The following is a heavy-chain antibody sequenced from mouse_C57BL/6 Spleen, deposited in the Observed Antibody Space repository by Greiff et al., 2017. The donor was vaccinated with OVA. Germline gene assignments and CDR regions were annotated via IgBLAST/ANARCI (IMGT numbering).Heavy chain of an antibody. Sequence: DVHLVESGGGLVQPGGSLSLSCAASGFTFTDYYMSWVRQPPGKALEWLGFIRNKANGYTTEYSASVKGRFTISRDNSQSILYLQMNALRAEDSATYYCARYPYSLYYYAMDYWGQGTSVTVSS. CDR2: IRNKANGYTT. J-gene: IGHJ4*01. CDR3: ARYPYSLYYYAMDY. CDR1: GFTFTDYY. V-gene: IGHV7-3*01. D-gene: IGHD2-12*01.